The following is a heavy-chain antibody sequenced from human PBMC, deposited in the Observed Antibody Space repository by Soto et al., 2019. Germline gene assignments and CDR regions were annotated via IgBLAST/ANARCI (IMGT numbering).Heavy chain of an antibody. Sequence: PSETLSLTCTVSGGSISSYYWSWFRQPPGKGLEWIGFIYYSGSTNYNPSLKSRVTMSVDTSKNQFSLKVSSVTAADTAVYYCARLGTYSSGWRVDYWGQGTLVTVSS. CDR3: ARLGTYSSGWRVDY. CDR2: IYYSGST. J-gene: IGHJ4*02. CDR1: GGSISSYY. D-gene: IGHD6-19*01. V-gene: IGHV4-59*08.